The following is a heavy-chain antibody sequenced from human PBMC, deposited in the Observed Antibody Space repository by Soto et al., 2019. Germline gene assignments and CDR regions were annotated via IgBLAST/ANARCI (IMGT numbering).Heavy chain of an antibody. CDR1: GFTFSSYG. Sequence: GGSLRLSCAASGFTFSSYGMHWVRQAPGKGLEWVAVISYDGSNKYYADSVKGRFTISRDNSKNTLYLQMNSLRAEDTAVYYCAKEDKWGSTIPDWGQGTRVTVSS. CDR2: ISYDGSNK. V-gene: IGHV3-30*18. CDR3: AKEDKWGSTIPD. D-gene: IGHD2-15*01. J-gene: IGHJ4*02.